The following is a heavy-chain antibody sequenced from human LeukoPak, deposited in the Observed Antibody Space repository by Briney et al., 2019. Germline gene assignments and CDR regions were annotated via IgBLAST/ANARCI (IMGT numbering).Heavy chain of an antibody. V-gene: IGHV4-4*07. CDR2: IYTSGST. D-gene: IGHD3-10*01. Sequence: PSETLSLTCTVSGGSISSYYWSWIRQPAGKGLEWIGRIYTSGSTNYNPSLKSRVTMSVDTSKNQFSLKLSSVTAADTAVYYCARDALYCCGSGSLPADWGQGTLVTASS. J-gene: IGHJ4*02. CDR1: GGSISSYY. CDR3: ARDALYCCGSGSLPAD.